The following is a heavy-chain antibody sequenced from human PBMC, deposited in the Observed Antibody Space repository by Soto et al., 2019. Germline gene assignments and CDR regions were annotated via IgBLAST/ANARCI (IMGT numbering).Heavy chain of an antibody. J-gene: IGHJ4*02. CDR1: GGSISSYY. Sequence: QVQLQESGPGLVKPSETLSLTCTVSGGSISSYYWSWIRQPPGKGLEWIGYIYYSGSTNYNPSLKSRGTISVDTSKNQFSLKLSSVTAADTAVYYCARAQELGTLIDYWGQGTLVTVSS. D-gene: IGHD7-27*01. CDR3: ARAQELGTLIDY. CDR2: IYYSGST. V-gene: IGHV4-59*01.